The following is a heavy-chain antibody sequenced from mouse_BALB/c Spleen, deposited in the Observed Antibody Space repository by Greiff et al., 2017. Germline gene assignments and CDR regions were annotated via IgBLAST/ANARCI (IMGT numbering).Heavy chain of an antibody. CDR2: ISSGGGST. CDR1: GFAFSSYD. CDR3: ASYYEGAMDY. Sequence: EVQGVESGGGLVKPGGSLKLSCAASGFAFSSYDMSWVRQTPEKRLEWVAYISSGGGSTYYPDTVKGRFTISRDNAKNTLYLQMSSLKSEDTAMYYCASYYEGAMDYWGQGTSVTVSS. J-gene: IGHJ4*01. D-gene: IGHD2-4*01. V-gene: IGHV5-12-1*01.